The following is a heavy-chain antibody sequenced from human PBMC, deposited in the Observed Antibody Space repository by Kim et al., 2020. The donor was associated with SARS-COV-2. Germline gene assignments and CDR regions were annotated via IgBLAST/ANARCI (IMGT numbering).Heavy chain of an antibody. CDR3: ARDYSSSWYFNDY. CDR1: GFTFSSYW. CDR2: IKQDGSEK. J-gene: IGHJ4*02. D-gene: IGHD6-13*01. Sequence: GGSLRLSCAASGFTFSSYWMSWVRQAPGKGLEWVANIKQDGSEKYYVDSVKGRFTISRDNAKNSLYLQMNSLRAEDTAVYYCARDYSSSWYFNDYWGQGTLVTVSS. V-gene: IGHV3-7*01.